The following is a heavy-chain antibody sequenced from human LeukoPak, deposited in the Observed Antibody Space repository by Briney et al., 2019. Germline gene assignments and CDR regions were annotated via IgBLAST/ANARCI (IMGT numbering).Heavy chain of an antibody. CDR3: ARDIWNLRLIYY. Sequence: GASLKVSCKASGYTFTDYYLHWVRQAPGQGLEWMGWVNPNSGATKYAQNFQGRVTMTGDTSISTGYMELSGLTSDDTAVYYCARDIWNLRLIYYWGQGTLVTVSS. CDR1: GYTFTDYY. J-gene: IGHJ4*02. D-gene: IGHD3-16*01. CDR2: VNPNSGAT. V-gene: IGHV1-2*02.